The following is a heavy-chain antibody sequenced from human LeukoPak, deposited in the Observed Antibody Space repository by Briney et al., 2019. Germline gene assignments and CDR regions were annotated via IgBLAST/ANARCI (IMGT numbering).Heavy chain of an antibody. J-gene: IGHJ6*02. V-gene: IGHV3-48*03. CDR1: GFTFSSYE. Sequence: GGSLRLSCAVSGFTFSSYEMNWVRQAPGKGLEWVPYISSSGSTIYYADSVKGRFTISRDNAKNSLYLQMNSLRAEDTAVYYCARDPDSGSEDSYYYGMDVWGQGTTVTVSS. CDR3: ARDPDSGSEDSYYYGMDV. D-gene: IGHD3-10*01. CDR2: ISSSGSTI.